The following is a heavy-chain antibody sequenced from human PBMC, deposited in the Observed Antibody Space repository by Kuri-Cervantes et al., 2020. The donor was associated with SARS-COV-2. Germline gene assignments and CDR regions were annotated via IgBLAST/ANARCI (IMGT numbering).Heavy chain of an antibody. CDR2: ISSSSCYM. Sequence: GGSLRLSCAASEFTFTKCRMKCVRQAPGKGLEWGSSISSSSCYMYFVDSLKGRLTIFRDNSKNSLFLQMNSLRAEDTAVYYCAREPRNYDFWKVDYYYYGMDVWGQGTTVTDSS. J-gene: IGHJ6*02. V-gene: IGHV3-21*01. D-gene: IGHD3-3*01. CDR3: AREPRNYDFWKVDYYYYGMDV. CDR1: EFTFTKCR.